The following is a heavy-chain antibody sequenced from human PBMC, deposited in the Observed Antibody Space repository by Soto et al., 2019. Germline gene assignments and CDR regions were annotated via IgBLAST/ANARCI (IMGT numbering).Heavy chain of an antibody. CDR1: GGSISSGGYY. J-gene: IGHJ3*02. V-gene: IGHV4-31*03. CDR2: IYYRGST. Sequence: QVQLQESGPGLVKPSQTLSLTCTVSGGSISSGGYYWSWIRQHPGKGLEWIGYIYYRGSTYYNPPLKSRVTVSVDTSKNQFSLKLSSVTAADTAVYYCARVQHMITFGGRPDAFDIWGQGTMVTVSS. D-gene: IGHD3-16*01. CDR3: ARVQHMITFGGRPDAFDI.